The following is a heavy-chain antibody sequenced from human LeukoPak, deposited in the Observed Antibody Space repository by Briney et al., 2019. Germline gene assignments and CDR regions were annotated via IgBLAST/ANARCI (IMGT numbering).Heavy chain of an antibody. CDR2: ISGSGGST. CDR1: GFTFSNYA. V-gene: IGHV3-23*01. J-gene: IGHJ6*03. D-gene: IGHD6-25*01. CDR3: AKNPPTAGGTGDYYYYYMDV. Sequence: GGSLRLSRAASGFTFSNYAMSWVRQAPGKGLEWVSAISGSGGSTYYADSVKGRFTISRDKSKNTLYLQMNSLRTEDTAVYYCAKNPPTAGGTGDYYYYYMDVWGKGTAVTVSS.